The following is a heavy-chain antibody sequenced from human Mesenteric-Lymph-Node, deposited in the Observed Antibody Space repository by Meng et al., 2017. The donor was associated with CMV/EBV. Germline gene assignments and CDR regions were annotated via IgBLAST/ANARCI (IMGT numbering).Heavy chain of an antibody. J-gene: IGHJ5*02. CDR3: ARQGGDANWFDP. CDR2: TVYGGST. CDR1: GGSVSSDSYH. D-gene: IGHD3-16*01. Sequence: SETLSLTCIVSGGSVSSDSYHWNWIRQSPGKGLEWIGQTVYGGSTNYNPSLKSRLTISIDTSKNQFSLNLNSATAADTAVYYCARQGGDANWFDPWGQGTLVTVSS. V-gene: IGHV4-61*01.